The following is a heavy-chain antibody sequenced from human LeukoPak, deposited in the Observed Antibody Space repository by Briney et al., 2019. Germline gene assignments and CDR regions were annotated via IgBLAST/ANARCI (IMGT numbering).Heavy chain of an antibody. D-gene: IGHD3-16*01. CDR3: ARDLPVRISRFQGY. CDR2: ISSSSSYI. CDR1: GFTFSSYS. V-gene: IGHV3-21*01. Sequence: GGSLRLSCAASGFTFSSYSMTWVRQAPGKGLEWVSSISSSSSYIYYADSVKGRFTISRDNAKNSLYLQMNSLRAEDTAVYYCARDLPVRISRFQGYWGQGTLVTVSS. J-gene: IGHJ4*02.